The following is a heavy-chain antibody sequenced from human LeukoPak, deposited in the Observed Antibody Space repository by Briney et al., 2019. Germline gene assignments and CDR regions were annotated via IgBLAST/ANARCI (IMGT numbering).Heavy chain of an antibody. V-gene: IGHV4-34*01. D-gene: IGHD2-2*01. CDR1: GGSFSGYY. CDR3: ARGLLGYCSSTSCGGCWFDP. CDR2: INHSGST. J-gene: IGHJ5*02. Sequence: SETLSLTCVVYGGSFSGYYWSWIRQPPGKGLEWIGEINHSGSTNYNPSLKSRVTISVDTSKNQFSLKLSSVTAADTAVYYCARGLLGYCSSTSCGGCWFDPWGQGTLVTVSS.